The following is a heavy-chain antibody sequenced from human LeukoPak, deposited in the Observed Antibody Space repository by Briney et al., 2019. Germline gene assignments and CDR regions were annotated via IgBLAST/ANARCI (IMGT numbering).Heavy chain of an antibody. D-gene: IGHD6-19*01. J-gene: IGHJ3*02. CDR1: GYTFTSYW. CDR2: IYPGDSDT. Sequence: GESLKISCVGSGYTFTSYWIGWGRRMPGKGLEWMGIIYPGDSDTRYSPSFQGQVTISADKSITTAYLQWSSLKASDTATYYCATGYGSGRGAFDIWGQGTMVTVSS. CDR3: ATGYGSGRGAFDI. V-gene: IGHV5-51*01.